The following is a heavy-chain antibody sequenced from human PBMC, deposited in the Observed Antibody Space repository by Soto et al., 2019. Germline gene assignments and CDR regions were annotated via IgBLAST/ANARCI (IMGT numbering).Heavy chain of an antibody. Sequence: VQLLESGGGLVQPGGSLRLSCAASGFTFSSYAMSWVRQAPGKGLEWVSAISGSGGSTYYADSVKGRFTISRDNSKNTLYLQTNSLRAEHTAVYYCAKDMPPGTVPNWYFDLWGRGTLVTVSS. D-gene: IGHD4-17*01. CDR3: AKDMPPGTVPNWYFDL. CDR2: ISGSGGST. CDR1: GFTFSSYA. V-gene: IGHV3-23*01. J-gene: IGHJ2*01.